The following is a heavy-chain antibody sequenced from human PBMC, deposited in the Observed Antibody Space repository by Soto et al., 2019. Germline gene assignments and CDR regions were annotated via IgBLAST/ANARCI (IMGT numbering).Heavy chain of an antibody. CDR3: SSRGYDTNGYCRFDP. CDR2: INHSGRG. Sequence: PSGTLSLICAASGGSFSAHSCTCIRQSPGKGLEWIGDINHSGRGNYSPSLKRRVTISLDASKTQFSLTLSAVTAADTARYYCSSRGYDTNGYCRFDPWGQGTLVTVAS. D-gene: IGHD3-22*01. V-gene: IGHV4-34*01. J-gene: IGHJ5*01. CDR1: GGSFSAHS.